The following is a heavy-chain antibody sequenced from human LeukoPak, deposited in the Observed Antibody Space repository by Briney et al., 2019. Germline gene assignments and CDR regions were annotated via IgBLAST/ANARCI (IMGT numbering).Heavy chain of an antibody. CDR3: ARARDFTGSYPDVFDM. D-gene: IGHD1-26*01. CDR2: VYHSGYI. J-gene: IGHJ3*02. CDR1: GGSISSYY. Sequence: PSETLSLTCTVSGGSISSYYWSWIRQPPGKGLEWIGYVYHSGYINYNPSLKSRVAMSVDTSKNQFSLKLRSVTAADTAVCYCARARDFTGSYPDVFDMWGRGTMVTVSS. V-gene: IGHV4-59*01.